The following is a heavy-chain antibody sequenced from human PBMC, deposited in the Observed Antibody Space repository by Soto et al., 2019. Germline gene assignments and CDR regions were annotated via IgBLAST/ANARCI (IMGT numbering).Heavy chain of an antibody. Sequence: ASVKVSCKASGYTLTGYYMHWVRQAPGQGLEWMGWSNPNSGGTNYAQKFQGWVTMTRDTSISTAYMELSRLRSDDTAVYYCARETAKTYGMDVWGQGTTVTVSS. CDR2: SNPNSGGT. J-gene: IGHJ6*02. CDR1: GYTLTGYY. CDR3: ARETAKTYGMDV. V-gene: IGHV1-2*04. D-gene: IGHD5-18*01.